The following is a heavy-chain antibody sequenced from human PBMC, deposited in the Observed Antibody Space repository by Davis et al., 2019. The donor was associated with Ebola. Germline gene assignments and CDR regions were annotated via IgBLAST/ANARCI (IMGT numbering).Heavy chain of an antibody. CDR1: GYTFTGYY. CDR2: INPNSGGT. Sequence: ASVKVSCKASGYTFTGYYMHWVRQAPGQGLEWMGWINPNSGGTNYAQKFQGWVTMTRDTSISTAYMELSRLRSDDTAVYYCARGVSGYSYGYKGGYFDYWGQGTLVTVSS. J-gene: IGHJ4*02. V-gene: IGHV1-2*04. CDR3: ARGVSGYSYGYKGGYFDY. D-gene: IGHD5-18*01.